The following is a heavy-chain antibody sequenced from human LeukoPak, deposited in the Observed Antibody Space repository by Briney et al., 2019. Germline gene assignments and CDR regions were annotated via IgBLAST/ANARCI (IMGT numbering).Heavy chain of an antibody. D-gene: IGHD3-22*01. CDR2: IYTSGST. CDR1: GGSISSYY. V-gene: IGHV4-4*07. Sequence: SETLSLTCTVSGGSISSYYWSWIRQPAGKGLEWIGRIYTSGSTNYNPSLKSRVTMSVDTSKNQFSLKLNSVTAADTAVYYCTRVLLDSFDSNGYPDYWGQGALVTVSS. J-gene: IGHJ4*02. CDR3: TRVLLDSFDSNGYPDY.